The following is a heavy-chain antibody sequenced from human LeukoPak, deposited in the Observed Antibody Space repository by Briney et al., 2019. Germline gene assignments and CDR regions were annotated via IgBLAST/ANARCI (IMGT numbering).Heavy chain of an antibody. CDR2: ISGSGGST. V-gene: IGHV3-23*01. D-gene: IGHD3-22*01. CDR1: GFTFSSYA. Sequence: PGGSLRLSCAASGFTFSSYAMNWVRQAPGRGLEWVSAISGSGGSTYYADSVKGRFTISRDNSENTLYLQMNSLRAEDTAVYYCARDQNYYDSSALGYWGQGTLVTVSS. J-gene: IGHJ4*02. CDR3: ARDQNYYDSSALGY.